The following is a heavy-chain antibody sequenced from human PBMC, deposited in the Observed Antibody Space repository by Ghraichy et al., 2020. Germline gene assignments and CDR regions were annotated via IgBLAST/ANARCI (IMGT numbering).Heavy chain of an antibody. V-gene: IGHV3-9*01. CDR1: GFTFDDYA. J-gene: IGHJ1*01. Sequence: SLNISCAASGFTFDDYAMHWVRQAPGKGLEWVSGISWNSGSIGYADSVKGRFTISRDNAKNSLYLQMNSLRAEDTALYYCAKDIRDGYNFATFQHWGQGTLVTVSS. CDR3: AKDIRDGYNFATFQH. CDR2: ISWNSGSI. D-gene: IGHD5-24*01.